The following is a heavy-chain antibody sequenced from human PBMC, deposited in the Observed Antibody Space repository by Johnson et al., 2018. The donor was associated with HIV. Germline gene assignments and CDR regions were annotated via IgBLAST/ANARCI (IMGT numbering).Heavy chain of an antibody. CDR2: MWYDGSNK. V-gene: IGHV3-33*06. CDR3: AKTGGRAARLTPAPAFDI. D-gene: IGHD6-6*01. CDR1: GFTFSTYG. J-gene: IGHJ3*02. Sequence: QVQLVESGGGVVQPGRSLRLSCAASGFTFSTYGMHWVRQAPGKGLEWVAVMWYDGSNKYYADSVKGRFTISRDNSKNTLYLQMNSLRAEDSGGYYCAKTGGRAARLTPAPAFDIWGQGTMVTVSS.